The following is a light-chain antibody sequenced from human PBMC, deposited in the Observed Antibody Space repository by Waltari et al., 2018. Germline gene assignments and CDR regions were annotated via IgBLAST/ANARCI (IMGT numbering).Light chain of an antibody. Sequence: EIVLTQSPGTLSLSPGERATLACRASQSVGRSLAWYQQKPGQAPRLLIYDASRRATGIPDRFSGSGSGTDFSLTISRLEPEEFAVYYCQHYVRLPATFGQGTKVEI. CDR1: QSVGRS. CDR2: DAS. V-gene: IGKV3-20*01. CDR3: QHYVRLPAT. J-gene: IGKJ1*01.